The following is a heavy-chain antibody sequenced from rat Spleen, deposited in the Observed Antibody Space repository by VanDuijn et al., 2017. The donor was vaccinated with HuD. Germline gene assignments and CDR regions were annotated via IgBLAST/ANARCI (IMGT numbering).Heavy chain of an antibody. J-gene: IGHJ3*01. CDR2: ISTGGGNT. CDR3: TTGGAAINWFAY. D-gene: IGHD1-2*01. V-gene: IGHV5S13*01. Sequence: EVQLVESGGGLVQPGRSLKLSCAASGFTFSNYGMAWVRQTPTKGLEWVASISTGGGNTYYRDSVKGRFTISRDNAKSSLYLQMDSLRSEDTATYYCTTGGAAINWFAYWGQGTLVTVSS. CDR1: GFTFSNYG.